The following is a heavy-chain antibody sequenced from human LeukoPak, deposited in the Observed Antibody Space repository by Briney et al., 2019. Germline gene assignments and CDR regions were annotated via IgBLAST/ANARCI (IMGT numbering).Heavy chain of an antibody. CDR3: ANAFSAYENWPPNWFDP. Sequence: PGGSLRLSCAASGFTFSTFAMSWVRQAPGKGLEWVSAISGSGGGTYYADSVKGRLTISTDNSKNTLYLQMSSLRAEDTAVYYCANAFSAYENWPPNWFDPWGQGTLVTVSS. J-gene: IGHJ5*02. V-gene: IGHV3-23*01. CDR2: ISGSGGGT. CDR1: GFTFSTFA. D-gene: IGHD5-12*01.